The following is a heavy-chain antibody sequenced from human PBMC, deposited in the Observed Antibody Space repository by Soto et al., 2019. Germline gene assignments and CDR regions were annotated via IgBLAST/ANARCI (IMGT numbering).Heavy chain of an antibody. Sequence: QVQLQESGPGLVKPSETLSLTCTVSGGSISTYYWNWIRQPPGKGLEWIGYIYYGGSANYNPSLKSRVTIGVDTSKKQFSLKLSSVTAADTAVYYCARGGHCTNGVCSALDYWGQGTLVTVSS. CDR1: GGSISTYY. CDR2: IYYGGSA. CDR3: ARGGHCTNGVCSALDY. J-gene: IGHJ4*02. V-gene: IGHV4-59*08. D-gene: IGHD2-8*01.